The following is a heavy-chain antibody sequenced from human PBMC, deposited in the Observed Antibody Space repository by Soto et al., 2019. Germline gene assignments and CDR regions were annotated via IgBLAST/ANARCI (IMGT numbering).Heavy chain of an antibody. CDR1: GGSISSSSYY. Sequence: SETLSLTCTVSGGSISSSSYYWGWIRQPPGKGLEWIGSIYYSGSTYYNKSLKNRVTISVDTSKNQYSMKLSSVTAAYTAVYYCASPKIAFYNWFDPWGQGTLVTVSS. V-gene: IGHV4-39*01. D-gene: IGHD3-3*02. CDR2: IYYSGST. J-gene: IGHJ5*02. CDR3: ASPKIAFYNWFDP.